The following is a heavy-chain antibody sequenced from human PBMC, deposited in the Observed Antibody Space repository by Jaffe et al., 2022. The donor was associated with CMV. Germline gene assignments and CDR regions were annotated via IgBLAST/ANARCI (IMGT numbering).Heavy chain of an antibody. J-gene: IGHJ6*03. CDR2: IDWDDDK. CDR3: ARILVATSIISRSKYYYYYYMDV. V-gene: IGHV2-70*15. CDR1: GFSLSTSGMC. D-gene: IGHD5-12*01. Sequence: QVTLRESGPALVKPTQTLTLTCTFSGFSLSTSGMCVSWIRQPPGKALEWLARIDWDDDKYYSTSLKTRLTISKDTSKNQVVLTMTNMDPVDTATYYCARILVATSIISRSKYYYYYYMDVWGKGTTVTVSS.